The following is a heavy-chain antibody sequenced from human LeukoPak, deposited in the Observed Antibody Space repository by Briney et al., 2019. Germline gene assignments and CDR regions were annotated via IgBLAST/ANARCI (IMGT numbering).Heavy chain of an antibody. J-gene: IGHJ4*02. CDR1: GGSISTYY. D-gene: IGHD3-22*01. CDR2: IYYSGST. Sequence: SETLSLTCTVSGGSISTYYWSWIRQPPGKGLEWIGYIYYSGSTNYNPSLKSRVTISVDTSKNQFSLKLSSVTAADTAVYYCARDRYYYDSSGYPFDYWGQGTLVTVSS. CDR3: ARDRYYYDSSGYPFDY. V-gene: IGHV4-59*01.